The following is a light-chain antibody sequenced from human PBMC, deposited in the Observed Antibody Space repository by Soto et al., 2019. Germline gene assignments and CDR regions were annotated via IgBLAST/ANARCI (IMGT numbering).Light chain of an antibody. V-gene: IGLV1-40*01. J-gene: IGLJ2*01. CDR2: NYT. Sequence: QSVLTQPPSVSGAPGQRVTISCTGSNSNIGADYGVHWYQQFPGTAPKLLISNYTNRPAGVPDRFSASRSGSSASLAITGLQPEDEADYYCQSFDSSLPGPRLGVATKLTVL. CDR1: NSNIGADYG. CDR3: QSFDSSLPGPR.